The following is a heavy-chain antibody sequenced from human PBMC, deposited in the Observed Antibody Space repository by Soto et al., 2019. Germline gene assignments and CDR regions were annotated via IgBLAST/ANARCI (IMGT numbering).Heavy chain of an antibody. CDR1: GYTFTGYY. CDR3: ARDGTYYYDSSGYPTVGYYGMDV. Sequence: ASVKVSCKASGYTFTGYYMHWVRQAPGQGLEWIGWINPNSGGTNYAQKFQGWVTMTRDTSISTAYMELSRLRSDDTAVYYCARDGTYYYDSSGYPTVGYYGMDVWGQGTTVTVSS. CDR2: INPNSGGT. J-gene: IGHJ6*02. V-gene: IGHV1-2*04. D-gene: IGHD3-22*01.